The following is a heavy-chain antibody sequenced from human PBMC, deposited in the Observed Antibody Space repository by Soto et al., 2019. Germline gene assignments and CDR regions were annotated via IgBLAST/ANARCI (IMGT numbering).Heavy chain of an antibody. CDR1: GFTFSSYG. J-gene: IGHJ6*02. D-gene: IGHD3-22*01. Sequence: QVQLVESGGGVVQPGRSLRLSCAASGFTFSSYGMHWVRQAPGMGLEWVALVSNDGSNKHYADSVKGRFTISRDNSKNTXFLQMNSLRTEDTAVYYCAKVGHDFDTSGQRGGMDVWGQGTTVTVSS. CDR3: AKVGHDFDTSGQRGGMDV. CDR2: VSNDGSNK. V-gene: IGHV3-30*18.